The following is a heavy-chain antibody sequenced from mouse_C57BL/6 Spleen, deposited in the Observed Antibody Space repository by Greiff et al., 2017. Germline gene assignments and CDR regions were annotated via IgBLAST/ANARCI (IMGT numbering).Heavy chain of an antibody. CDR2: IYPGDGDT. CDR3: ARGDSFITTVVGRYFDY. V-gene: IGHV1-80*01. J-gene: IGHJ2*01. Sequence: QVQLQQSGAELVKPGASVKISCKASGYAFSSYWMNWVKQRPGKGLEWIGQIYPGDGDTNYNGKFKGKATLTADKSSSTAYMQLSSLTSEDSAVYFCARGDSFITTVVGRYFDYWGQGTTLTVSS. CDR1: GYAFSSYW. D-gene: IGHD1-1*01.